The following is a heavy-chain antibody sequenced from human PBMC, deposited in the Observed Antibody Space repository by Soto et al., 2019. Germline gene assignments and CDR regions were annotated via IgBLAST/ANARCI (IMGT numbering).Heavy chain of an antibody. CDR1: GFTFSSYA. Sequence: QVQLVESGGGVVQPGRSLRLSCAASGFTFSSYAMHWVRQAPGKGPEWVAVISYDGSNKYYADSVKGRFTISRDNSKNTLYLQMNSLRAEDTALYYCAKGGPRTAMGSTYDYWGQGTLVTVSS. D-gene: IGHD5-18*01. J-gene: IGHJ4*02. CDR2: ISYDGSNK. CDR3: AKGGPRTAMGSTYDY. V-gene: IGHV3-30-3*01.